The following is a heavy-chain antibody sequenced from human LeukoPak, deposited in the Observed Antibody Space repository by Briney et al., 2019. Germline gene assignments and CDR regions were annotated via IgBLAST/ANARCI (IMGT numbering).Heavy chain of an antibody. CDR3: ARGRRANYDFWSGYYGHYYYMDV. J-gene: IGHJ6*03. Sequence: GASVKVSCKASGYTFTGYYMHWVRQAPGQGLEWMGWINPNSGGTNYARKFQGRVTMTRDTSISTAYMELSRLRSDDTAVYYCARGRRANYDFWSGYYGHYYYMDVWGKGTTVTVSS. CDR2: INPNSGGT. D-gene: IGHD3-3*01. CDR1: GYTFTGYY. V-gene: IGHV1-2*02.